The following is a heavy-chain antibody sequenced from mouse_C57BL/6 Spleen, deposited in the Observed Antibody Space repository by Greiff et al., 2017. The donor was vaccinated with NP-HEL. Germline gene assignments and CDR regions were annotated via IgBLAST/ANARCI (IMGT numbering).Heavy chain of an antibody. J-gene: IGHJ4*01. V-gene: IGHV5-17*01. CDR1: GFTFSDYG. Sequence: EVHLVESGGGLVKPGGSLKLSCAASGFTFSDYGMHWVRQAPEKGLEWVAYISSGSSTIYYADTVKGRFTLSRDNAKNTLFLQMTSLRSEDTAMYYCARRVTTGAMDYWGQGTSVTVSS. CDR2: ISSGSSTI. CDR3: ARRVTTGAMDY. D-gene: IGHD1-1*01.